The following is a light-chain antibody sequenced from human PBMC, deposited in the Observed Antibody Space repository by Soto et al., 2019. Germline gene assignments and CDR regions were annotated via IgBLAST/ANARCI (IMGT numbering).Light chain of an antibody. V-gene: IGKV1-39*01. CDR3: QQSFNTPRT. CDR2: ATS. J-gene: IGKJ1*01. CDR1: QTIVRF. Sequence: DIQMTQSPSSLSASVGDRVTMICRASQTIVRFLNWYQHKPGKPPRLLIYATSNLQSGVPSRFSGSGYGTEFTLTISSLQPEDFATYSCQQSFNTPRTFGQGTKVDIK.